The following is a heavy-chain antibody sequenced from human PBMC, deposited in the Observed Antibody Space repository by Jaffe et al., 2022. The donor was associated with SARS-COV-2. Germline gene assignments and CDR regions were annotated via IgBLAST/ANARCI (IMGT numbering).Heavy chain of an antibody. D-gene: IGHD2-8*02. CDR1: GFTFSDHY. V-gene: IGHV3-72*01. Sequence: EVQLVESGGGLVQPGGSLRLSCATSGFTFSDHYMDWVRQAPGKGLEWVGRIRNKANSYSTEYAASVKGRFTILRDDSKNSLFLQMNSLKTEDTAAYYCTRDNGYCSRGVCYLYGMDVWGQGATVTVS. CDR3: TRDNGYCSRGVCYLYGMDV. CDR2: IRNKANSYST. J-gene: IGHJ6*02.